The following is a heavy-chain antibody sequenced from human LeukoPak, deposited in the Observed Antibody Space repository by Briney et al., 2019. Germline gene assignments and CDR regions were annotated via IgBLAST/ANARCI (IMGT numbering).Heavy chain of an antibody. CDR1: GGSISSYY. V-gene: IGHV4-59*08. D-gene: IGHD2-21*01. CDR2: IYYSGST. J-gene: IGHJ5*02. Sequence: PSETLSLTCTVSGGSISSYYWSWIRQPPGKGLEWIGYIYYSGSTNYNPPLKSRVTISVDTSKNQFSLKLSSVTAADTAVYYCARSISLDWFDPWGQGTLVTVSS. CDR3: ARSISLDWFDP.